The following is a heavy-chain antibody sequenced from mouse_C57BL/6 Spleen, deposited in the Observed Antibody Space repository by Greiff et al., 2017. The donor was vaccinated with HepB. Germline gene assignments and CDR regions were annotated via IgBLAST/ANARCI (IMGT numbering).Heavy chain of an antibody. CDR1: GFSLTSYG. J-gene: IGHJ2*01. V-gene: IGHV2-6*03. Sequence: QVQLKESGPGLVAPSQSLSITCTVSGFSLTSYGVHWVRQPPGKGLEWLVVIWSDGSTTYNSALKSRLSISKDNSKSQVFLKMNSLQTDDTAMYYWASGSSGYVGYLDYWGQGTTLTVSS. CDR2: IWSDGST. D-gene: IGHD3-2*02. CDR3: ASGSSGYVGYLDY.